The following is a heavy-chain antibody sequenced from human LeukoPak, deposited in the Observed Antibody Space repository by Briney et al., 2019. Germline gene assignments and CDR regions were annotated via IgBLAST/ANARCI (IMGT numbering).Heavy chain of an antibody. D-gene: IGHD5-18*01. CDR2: ISSSGSTI. CDR3: ASRGYSYGPYGMDV. J-gene: IGHJ6*02. CDR1: GXTFSXYE. V-gene: IGHV3-48*03. Sequence: AXXGXTFSXYEMNWVRQAPGKGLEWVSYISSSGSTIYYADSVKGRFTISRDNAKNSLYLQMNSLRAEDTAVYYCASRGYSYGPYGMDVWGQGTTVTVSS.